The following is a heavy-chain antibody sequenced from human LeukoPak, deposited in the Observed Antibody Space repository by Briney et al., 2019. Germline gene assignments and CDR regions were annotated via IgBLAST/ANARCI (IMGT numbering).Heavy chain of an antibody. CDR2: ISWNSGSI. CDR1: GFTFDDHT. D-gene: IGHD6-13*01. Sequence: PGRSLGLSCAASGFTFDDHTMHWVRQAPGKGLEWVAGISWNSGSIGYADSVKGRFTISRDNSKNTLYLQMNSLRAEDTAVYYCAKSDSSSWYFYWGQGTLVTVSS. V-gene: IGHV3-9*01. J-gene: IGHJ4*02. CDR3: AKSDSSSWYFY.